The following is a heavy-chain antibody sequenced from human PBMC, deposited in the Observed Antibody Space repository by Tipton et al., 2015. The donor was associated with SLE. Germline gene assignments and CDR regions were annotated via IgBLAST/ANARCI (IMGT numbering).Heavy chain of an antibody. J-gene: IGHJ3*02. V-gene: IGHV4-34*01. CDR1: GGSFSGYY. CDR3: ARAGDSRDFDGFDI. D-gene: IGHD6-13*01. Sequence: TLSLTCAVYGGSFSGYYWSWIRQPPGKGLEWIGEINHSGSTNYNPSLKSRVTISVDRSKNQFSLKLSSVTAADTAVYYCARAGDSRDFDGFDIWGQGTMVTVSS. CDR2: INHSGST.